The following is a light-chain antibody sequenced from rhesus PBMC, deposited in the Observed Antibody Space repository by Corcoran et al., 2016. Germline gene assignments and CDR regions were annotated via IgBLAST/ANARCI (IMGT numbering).Light chain of an antibody. V-gene: IGKV3-42*03. CDR2: GAF. CDR1: QSVSSN. CDR3: QQYSNGPLT. J-gene: IGKJ4*01. Sequence: EIVMTQSPVTLSLSPGERATLSCRASQSVSSNLAWYQQKPGQAPRLLMYGAFSRATGIPARFSGSGSGTDFTRTISSLEPEDLAVYYCQQYSNGPLTFGGGTKVEIK.